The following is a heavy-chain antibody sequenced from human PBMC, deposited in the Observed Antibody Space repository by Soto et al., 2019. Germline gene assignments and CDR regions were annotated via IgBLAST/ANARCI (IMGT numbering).Heavy chain of an antibody. D-gene: IGHD3-22*01. Sequence: GGSLRLSCAASGFTFSSYSMNWVRQAPGKGLEWVSYISSSSSTIYYADSVKGRFTISRDNAKNSLYLQMNSLRDEDTAVYYCARDITIPTMTYPGAFDIWGQGTMVTVSS. CDR2: ISSSSSTI. J-gene: IGHJ3*02. CDR1: GFTFSSYS. V-gene: IGHV3-48*02. CDR3: ARDITIPTMTYPGAFDI.